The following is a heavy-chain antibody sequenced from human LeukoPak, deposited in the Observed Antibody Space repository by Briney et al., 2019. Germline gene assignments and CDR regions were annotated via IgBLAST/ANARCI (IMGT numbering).Heavy chain of an antibody. J-gene: IGHJ4*02. CDR2: ISGSGGST. Sequence: GGSLRLSCAASGFTFSSYAMSWVRQALGKGLEWVSAISGSGGSTYYADSVKGRFTISRDNSKNTLYLQMNSLRAEDTAVYYCRRGANWGSDFDYWGQGTLVTVSS. CDR3: RRGANWGSDFDY. CDR1: GFTFSSYA. D-gene: IGHD7-27*01. V-gene: IGHV3-23*01.